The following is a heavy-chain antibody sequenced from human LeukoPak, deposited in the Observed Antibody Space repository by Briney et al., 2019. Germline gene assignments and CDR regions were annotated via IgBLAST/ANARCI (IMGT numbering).Heavy chain of an antibody. D-gene: IGHD6-13*01. CDR3: ARDSSSWPSLHDY. CDR2: IYSGGST. Sequence: GGSLRLSCAASGFTVSSNYMSWVRQAPGKGLEWGSVIYSGGSTYYADSVKGRFTISRDNSKNTLYLQMNSLRAEDTAVYYCARDSSSWPSLHDYWGQGTLVTVSS. J-gene: IGHJ4*02. V-gene: IGHV3-53*01. CDR1: GFTVSSNY.